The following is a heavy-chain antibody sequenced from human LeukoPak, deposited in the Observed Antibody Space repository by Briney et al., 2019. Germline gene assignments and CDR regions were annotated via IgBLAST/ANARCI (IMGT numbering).Heavy chain of an antibody. V-gene: IGHV4-59*01. Sequence: PSETLSLTCTVSGGSIGSYYWSWIRQPPGKGLEWIGYIYYSGSTNYNPSLKSRVTISVDTSRNQFSLKLSSVTAADTAVYYCARTYYDFWSGSYYYYMDVWGKGTTVTVSS. CDR1: GGSIGSYY. CDR3: ARTYYDFWSGSYYYYMDV. CDR2: IYYSGST. J-gene: IGHJ6*03. D-gene: IGHD3-3*01.